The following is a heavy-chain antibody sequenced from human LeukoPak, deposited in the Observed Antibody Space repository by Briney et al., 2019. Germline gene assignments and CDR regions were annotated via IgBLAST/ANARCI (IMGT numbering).Heavy chain of an antibody. V-gene: IGHV1-69*05. J-gene: IGHJ4*02. CDR1: GGTFSSYA. CDR2: IIPIFGTA. Sequence: SVKVSCKASGGTFSSYAISWVRQAPGQGLEWMGGIIPIFGTANYAQKFQGRVTITTDESTSTAYMELSSLRSEDTAVYYCARDYDGDYGLLDYWGQGTLVTVSS. CDR3: ARDYDGDYGLLDY. D-gene: IGHD4-17*01.